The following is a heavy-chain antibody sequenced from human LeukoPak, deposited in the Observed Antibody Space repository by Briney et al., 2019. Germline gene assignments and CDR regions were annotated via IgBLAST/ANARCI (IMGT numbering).Heavy chain of an antibody. Sequence: GGSLRLSCAASGFTFSFDAMRSVRQAPGRGVEWVLGISSRGGSTDYAVCVEGRFPISRDNSKNTLYMQMNSRRTEDRAVIFCAIAEGYSSGGVTNFFDYWGQGTLVTVSS. CDR1: GFTFSFDA. CDR2: ISSRGGST. CDR3: AIAEGYSSGGVTNFFDY. J-gene: IGHJ4*02. V-gene: IGHV3-23*01. D-gene: IGHD6-19*01.